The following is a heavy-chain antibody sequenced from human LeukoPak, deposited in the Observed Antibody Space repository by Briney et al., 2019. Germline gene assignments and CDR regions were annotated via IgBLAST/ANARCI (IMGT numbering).Heavy chain of an antibody. D-gene: IGHD3-10*01. CDR1: GFTFSSYA. Sequence: GGSLRLSCAASGFTFSSYAMSWVRQAPGKGLECVSTISGSGDSTYYADSVKGRFTISRDNSKNTLYLQMNSLRAEDTAVYYCARSITMVRGVIKVPYYWGQGTLVTVSS. J-gene: IGHJ4*02. CDR3: ARSITMVRGVIKVPYY. CDR2: ISGSGDST. V-gene: IGHV3-23*01.